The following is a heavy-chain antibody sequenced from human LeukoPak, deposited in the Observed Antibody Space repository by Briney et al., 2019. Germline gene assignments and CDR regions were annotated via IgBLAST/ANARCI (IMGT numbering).Heavy chain of an antibody. D-gene: IGHD3-16*02. CDR3: EFISSTPPDYYYMDV. CDR1: GYTLTELS. Sequence: ASVKVSCKVSGYTLTELSMHWVRQAPGKGLEWMGGFDPEDGETIYAQKFQGRVTITADESTSTAYMELSSLRSEDTAVYYCEFISSTPPDYYYMDVWGKGTTVTVSS. V-gene: IGHV1-24*01. CDR2: FDPEDGET. J-gene: IGHJ6*03.